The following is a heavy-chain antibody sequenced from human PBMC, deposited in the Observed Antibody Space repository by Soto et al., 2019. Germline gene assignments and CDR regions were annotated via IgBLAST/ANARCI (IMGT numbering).Heavy chain of an antibody. Sequence: ASVKVSCKASGYTFTNYYMHWVRQAPGQGLEWMGIINPGAGSTSYAQKFQGRVTVTRDTSTSTVYMELRSLRSEDTAVYYCARPSTSSWGYYFDYWGQGTLVTVSS. D-gene: IGHD6-13*01. CDR2: INPGAGST. V-gene: IGHV1-46*01. J-gene: IGHJ4*02. CDR1: GYTFTNYY. CDR3: ARPSTSSWGYYFDY.